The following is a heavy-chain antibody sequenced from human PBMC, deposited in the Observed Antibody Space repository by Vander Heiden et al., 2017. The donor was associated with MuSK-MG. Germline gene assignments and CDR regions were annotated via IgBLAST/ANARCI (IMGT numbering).Heavy chain of an antibody. J-gene: IGHJ5*02. Sequence: QVQLQQWGAGLLKPSETLSLTCAVYGGSFSGYYWSWIRQPPGKGLEWIGEINHSGSTNDNPSLKSRVTISGDTSKNQLSMKMSSVTAADTAVYYCASRAAAQNPWGQGTLVTVSS. D-gene: IGHD6-13*01. CDR3: ASRAAAQNP. V-gene: IGHV4-34*01. CDR2: INHSGST. CDR1: GGSFSGYY.